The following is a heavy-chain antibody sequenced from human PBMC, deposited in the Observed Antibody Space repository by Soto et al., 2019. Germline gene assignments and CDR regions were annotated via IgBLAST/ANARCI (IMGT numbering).Heavy chain of an antibody. CDR1: GGSVSVYY. J-gene: IGHJ4*02. CDR2: IYASGSP. Sequence: PSETLSLTCTISGGSVSVYYWSWIRQSTGQGLEWIGYIYASGSPYYNPSLRSRVTISADTSKNQISLTLTSPTAADTAVYYCARGVGSSPPQYWGRGTLVTVSS. V-gene: IGHV4-59*02. CDR3: ARGVGSSPPQY. D-gene: IGHD1-26*01.